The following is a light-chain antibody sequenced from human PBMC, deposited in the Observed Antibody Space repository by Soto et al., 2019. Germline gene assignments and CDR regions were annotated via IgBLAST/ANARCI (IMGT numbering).Light chain of an antibody. CDR2: DVI. CDR1: SRDVGAYDY. J-gene: IGLJ1*01. V-gene: IGLV2-11*01. CDR3: CSYAGSYTHV. Sequence: QSALTQPASVSGSPGQSITISCTGTSRDVGAYDYVSWYQQHPDKAPKLMIYDVIKRPSGVPDRFSGSKSGNTASLTIYGLQAEDEADYHCCSYAGSYTHVFGTGTKLTVL.